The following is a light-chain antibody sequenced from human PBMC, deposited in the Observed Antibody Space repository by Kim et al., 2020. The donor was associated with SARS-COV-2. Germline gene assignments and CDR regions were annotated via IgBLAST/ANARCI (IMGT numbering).Light chain of an antibody. CDR3: LQHSSYPIT. Sequence: ASVGDRVTITCRASQDIRNDLGWDQQKPGRAPKRLIYGASSLQSGVPSRFIGSGSGTEFTLTISSVQPEDFATYFCLQHSSYPITFGQGTRLEIK. V-gene: IGKV1-17*01. CDR2: GAS. J-gene: IGKJ5*01. CDR1: QDIRND.